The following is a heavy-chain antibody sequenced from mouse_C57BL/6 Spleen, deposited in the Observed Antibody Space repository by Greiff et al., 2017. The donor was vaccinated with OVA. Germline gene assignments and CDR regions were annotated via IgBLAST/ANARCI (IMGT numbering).Heavy chain of an antibody. D-gene: IGHD2-4*01. Sequence: QVQLQQSGPELVKPGASVKISCKASGYSFTSYYIHWVQQRPGQGLEWIGWIYPGSGNTKYNEKFKGKATLTADTSSSTAYMQLSSLTSEDSAVYDWAREDDYGEDFDYWGQGTTLTVSS. V-gene: IGHV1-66*01. CDR1: GYSFTSYY. J-gene: IGHJ2*01. CDR2: IYPGSGNT. CDR3: AREDDYGEDFDY.